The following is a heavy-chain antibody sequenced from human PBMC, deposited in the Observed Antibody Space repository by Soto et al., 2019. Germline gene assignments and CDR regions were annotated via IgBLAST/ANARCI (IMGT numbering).Heavy chain of an antibody. D-gene: IGHD2-21*02. CDR1: GGSFSGYY. V-gene: IGHV4-34*01. Sequence: SETLSLTCAVYGGSFSGYYWSWIRQPPGKGLEWIGEINPSGGTNYSPSLKSRVTISRDTSKNQFSLRLSSVTAADTAVYYCATGTALTTFHWFDPWGQGTLVTVSS. J-gene: IGHJ5*02. CDR2: INPSGGT. CDR3: ATGTALTTFHWFDP.